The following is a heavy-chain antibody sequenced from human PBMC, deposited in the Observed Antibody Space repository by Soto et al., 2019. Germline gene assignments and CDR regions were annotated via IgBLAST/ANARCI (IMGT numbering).Heavy chain of an antibody. V-gene: IGHV4-59*01. CDR2: IYHSGRT. CDR3: AKGDSTTHGDSFDI. CDR1: DGSISFYN. Sequence: QVQLQESGPGLVKPSETLSLTCSVSDGSISFYNWNWIRQSPGKGLEWIGYIYHSGRTNYNPSLKSRVSISVDTSKNQFSLQLSSVTAADTAVYYCAKGDSTTHGDSFDIWGQGTMVTVSP. D-gene: IGHD6-13*01. J-gene: IGHJ3*02.